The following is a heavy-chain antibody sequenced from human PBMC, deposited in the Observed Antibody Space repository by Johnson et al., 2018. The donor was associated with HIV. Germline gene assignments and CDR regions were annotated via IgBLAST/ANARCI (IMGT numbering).Heavy chain of an antibody. CDR3: ARKGDAFDI. CDR2: ISYDGSNK. J-gene: IGHJ3*02. Sequence: QVQLVESGGGVVQSGRSLRLSCAASGFTFSSYGMHWVRQAPGKGLEWVAIISYDGSNKYYVDSVKGRFTISRDNAKNSLYLQMNSLRAEDTAVYYCARKGDAFDIWGQGTKVTVSS. CDR1: GFTFSSYG. V-gene: IGHV3-30*03.